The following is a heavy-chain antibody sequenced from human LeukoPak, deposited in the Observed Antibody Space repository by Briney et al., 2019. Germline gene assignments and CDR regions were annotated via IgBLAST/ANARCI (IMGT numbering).Heavy chain of an antibody. CDR1: GFIFSNYG. D-gene: IGHD6-13*01. CDR2: IWNDGSNK. J-gene: IGHJ1*01. V-gene: IGHV3-33*01. CDR3: VRGEYSSSWHSEYFHY. Sequence: PGGSLRLSCAPSGFIFSNYGMHWVRQAPGKWLEWVAIIWNDGSNKYYADSVKGRFTISRDNAKNTLYLQMNSLRVEDTAMYYCVRGEYSSSWHSEYFHYWGQGTMVTVSS.